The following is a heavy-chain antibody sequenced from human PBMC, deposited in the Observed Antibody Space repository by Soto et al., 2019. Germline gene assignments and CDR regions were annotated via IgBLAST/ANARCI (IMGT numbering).Heavy chain of an antibody. D-gene: IGHD6-19*01. CDR2: ISGHNGHT. J-gene: IGHJ4*02. Sequence: QVQLVQSGAEVKKPGASVKVSCKTAGYNFTTYGVSWVRQAPGQGLEWMGWISGHNGHTNYAQTFQGRVNMTTDTSTTTAYMDLRSLRSDDTAVYYCARYQPYSTGYYYFDHWGQGTLAIVTS. CDR1: GYNFTTYG. CDR3: ARYQPYSTGYYYFDH. V-gene: IGHV1-18*01.